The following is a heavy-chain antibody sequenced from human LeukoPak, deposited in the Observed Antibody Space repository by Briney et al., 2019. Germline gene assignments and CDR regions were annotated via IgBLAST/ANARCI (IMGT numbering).Heavy chain of an antibody. Sequence: TLSLTCTVSGGSISSGGYYWSWIRQHPWKGLEWIGYIYYSGSTYYNPSLKSRVIISVDTSKNQFSLKLSSVTAADTAVYYCARPNRSGWYYFDYWGQGTLVTVSS. V-gene: IGHV4-31*03. CDR2: IYYSGST. J-gene: IGHJ4*02. CDR1: GGSISSGGYY. D-gene: IGHD6-19*01. CDR3: ARPNRSGWYYFDY.